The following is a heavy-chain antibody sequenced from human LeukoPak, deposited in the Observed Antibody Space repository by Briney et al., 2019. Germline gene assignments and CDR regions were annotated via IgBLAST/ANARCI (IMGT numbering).Heavy chain of an antibody. CDR2: ISDSGGST. V-gene: IGHV3-23*01. J-gene: IGHJ4*02. CDR1: GFTFSSYA. D-gene: IGHD4-23*01. Sequence: GGSLRLSCAASGFTFSSYAMSWVRQAPGKGLEWVPGISDSGGSTYYADSVKGRFTISRDNSKNTLYLQMNSLRAEDTAVYYCAREYGGKNDYWGQGTLVTVSS. CDR3: AREYGGKNDY.